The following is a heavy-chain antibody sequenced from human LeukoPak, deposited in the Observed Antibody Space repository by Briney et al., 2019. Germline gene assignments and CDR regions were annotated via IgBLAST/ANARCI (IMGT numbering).Heavy chain of an antibody. CDR3: AKGNFWRGYYTGETTHFDY. V-gene: IGHV3-30*18. D-gene: IGHD3-3*01. CDR2: ISYDGSKK. CDR1: GFTFSSYG. J-gene: IGHJ4*02. Sequence: GRSLRLSCAASGFTFSSYGMHWVRQAPGKGLEWVAVISYDGSKKYYADSVKGRFTISRDNSKNTLYLQMNSLSPEDTAVYYCAKGNFWRGYYTGETTHFDYWGRGTLVTVSS.